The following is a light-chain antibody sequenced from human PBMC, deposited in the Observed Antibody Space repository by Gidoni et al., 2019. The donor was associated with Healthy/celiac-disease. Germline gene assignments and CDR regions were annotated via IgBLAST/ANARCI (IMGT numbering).Light chain of an antibody. CDR2: WAS. CDR3: QQYYSTPLT. J-gene: IGKJ4*01. Sequence: DIVMTQSPDSLAVSLGERATIKCKSSQSVLYNSNNKNYVTWYQQKPVQPPKLLIYWASTRESGVPDRFSGSGSGTDFTLTISSLQAEDVAVYYCQQYYSTPLTFGGGTKVEIK. V-gene: IGKV4-1*01. CDR1: QSVLYNSNNKNY.